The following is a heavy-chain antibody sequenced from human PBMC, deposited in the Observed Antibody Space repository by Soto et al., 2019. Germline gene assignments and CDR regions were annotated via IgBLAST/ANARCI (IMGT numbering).Heavy chain of an antibody. D-gene: IGHD3-10*01. CDR3: AGHRIEVVWRGFDF. CDR1: TDSSSFTNSY. J-gene: IGHJ4*02. V-gene: IGHV4-39*01. Sequence: SETLSLTCTVSTDSSSFTNSYWGWIRQPPGKGLQWIGSSSYNGGTFYNPSLKGRVVISFDTSKKQSSLQVTSVTAADTAVYFRAGHRIEVVWRGFDFWGQGSPVIVSS. CDR2: SSYNGGT.